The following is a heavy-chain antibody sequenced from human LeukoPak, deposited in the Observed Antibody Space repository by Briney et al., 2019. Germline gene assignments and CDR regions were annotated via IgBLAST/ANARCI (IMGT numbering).Heavy chain of an antibody. Sequence: GASVKASCKASGYTFTGYYMHWVRQAPGQGLEWMGWINPNSGGTNYAQKFQGRVTMTRDTSISTAYMELSRLRSDDTAVYYCAREGSGYGNWFDPWGQGTLVTVSS. CDR1: GYTFTGYY. V-gene: IGHV1-2*02. D-gene: IGHD5-18*01. J-gene: IGHJ5*02. CDR3: AREGSGYGNWFDP. CDR2: INPNSGGT.